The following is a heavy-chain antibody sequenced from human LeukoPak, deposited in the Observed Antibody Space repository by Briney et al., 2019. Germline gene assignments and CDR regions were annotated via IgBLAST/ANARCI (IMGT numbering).Heavy chain of an antibody. CDR1: GFTFSDYY. Sequence: GGSLRLSCAASGFTFSDYYMSWIRQAPGKGLEWVSYISSSGSTIYYADSVKGRITISRDNAKNSLYLQMNSLRAEDTAVYYCARDMRPDGQQLSLEFDYWGQGTLVTVSS. D-gene: IGHD6-13*01. CDR3: ARDMRPDGQQLSLEFDY. V-gene: IGHV3-11*01. CDR2: ISSSGSTI. J-gene: IGHJ4*02.